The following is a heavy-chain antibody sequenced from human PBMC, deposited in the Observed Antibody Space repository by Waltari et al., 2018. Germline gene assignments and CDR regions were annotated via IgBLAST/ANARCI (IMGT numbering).Heavy chain of an antibody. D-gene: IGHD3-3*01. V-gene: IGHV4-34*01. CDR3: ARSFPAGFWSGYPHWYFDL. Sequence: QVQLQQWGAGLLKPSETLSLTCAVYGGSFSGYYWSWIRQPPGKGLEWIGEINHSGSTNYNPSIKRRVTISVDTSKNQFSLKLSSVTAADTAVYYCARSFPAGFWSGYPHWYFDLWGRGTLVTVSS. CDR1: GGSFSGYY. CDR2: INHSGST. J-gene: IGHJ2*01.